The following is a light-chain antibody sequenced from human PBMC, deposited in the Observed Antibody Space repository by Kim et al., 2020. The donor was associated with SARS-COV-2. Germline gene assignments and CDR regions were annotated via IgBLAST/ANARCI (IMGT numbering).Light chain of an antibody. CDR3: QSGDSYGTYEV. V-gene: IGLV3-25*03. Sequence: PGQTARIPCSGDALPQQYAYWYQQNPGRAPVLLIYKDNKRASGIPERISGSSSGTTVTLTISGVQAEDEADYYCQSGDSYGTYEVFGGGTKLTVL. CDR1: ALPQQY. CDR2: KDN. J-gene: IGLJ3*02.